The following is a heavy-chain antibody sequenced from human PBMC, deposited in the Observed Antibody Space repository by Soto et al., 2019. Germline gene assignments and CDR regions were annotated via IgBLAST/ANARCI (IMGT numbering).Heavy chain of an antibody. V-gene: IGHV1-69*02. J-gene: IGHJ3*02. CDR1: GGTFSSYT. CDR2: IIPILGIA. CDR3: ARVWKYYYVWSGYYTGGPFES. Sequence: SVKVSCKASGGTFSSYTISWVRQAPGQGLEWMGRIIPILGIANYAQKFQGRVTMTTDTSTSTAYMELRSLRSDDTAVYYCARVWKYYYVWSGYYTGGPFESWGQGSMVTV. D-gene: IGHD3-3*01.